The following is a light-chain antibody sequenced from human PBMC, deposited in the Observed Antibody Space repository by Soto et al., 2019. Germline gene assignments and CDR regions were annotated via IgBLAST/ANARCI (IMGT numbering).Light chain of an antibody. J-gene: IGKJ1*01. V-gene: IGKV1-5*01. CDR3: QHYGGLWT. CDR1: QSITNR. Sequence: DIQMTQSPSTLSASVGDRVTITCRASQSITNRLAWYQQKPGKAPKVLIYDASRLESGVPSRFSSSGSATEFILTITSLQPDDFATYWCQHYGGLWTFGQGTKVE. CDR2: DAS.